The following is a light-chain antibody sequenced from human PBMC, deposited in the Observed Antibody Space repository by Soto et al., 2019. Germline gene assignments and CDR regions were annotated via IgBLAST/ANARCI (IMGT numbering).Light chain of an antibody. CDR1: KSISSY. Sequence: DIQMTQSPSSLSASVGDRVTITCRASKSISSYLNWYQQKPGKAPKLLIYAASSWQSGVPSRFSGSGSGTDFTLIISRLQPEDFATYYCQQSYSTPPWTFGQGTKVEIK. CDR3: QQSYSTPPWT. J-gene: IGKJ1*01. CDR2: AAS. V-gene: IGKV1-39*01.